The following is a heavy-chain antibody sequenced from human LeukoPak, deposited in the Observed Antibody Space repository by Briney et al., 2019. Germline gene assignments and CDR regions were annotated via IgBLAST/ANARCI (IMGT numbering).Heavy chain of an antibody. CDR2: ISVIGGST. CDR3: AAAYFGMDQYYYGMDV. V-gene: IGHV3-23*01. J-gene: IGHJ6*02. Sequence: GGSLRLSCAASGFTLSNYAMSWVRQAPGKGLEWVSAISVIGGSTYYADSVRGRFTISRDNSKNTLYLQMNSLRAEDTAVYYCAAAYFGMDQYYYGMDVWGQGTTVTVSS. D-gene: IGHD3-3*01. CDR1: GFTLSNYA.